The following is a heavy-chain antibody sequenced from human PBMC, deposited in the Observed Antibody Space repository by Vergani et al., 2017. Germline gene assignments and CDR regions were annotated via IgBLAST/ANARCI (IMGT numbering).Heavy chain of an antibody. Sequence: QVQLVESGGGVVQPGGSLRLSCAASGFTFSSYGMHWVRQAPGKGLEWVAFIRYDGSNKYYADSVKGRFTISRDNSKNTLYLQMNSLRAEDTAVYYCAKSRTMEGLNYYYYGMDVWGQGTTVTVSS. D-gene: IGHD3-10*01. CDR3: AKSRTMEGLNYYYYGMDV. J-gene: IGHJ6*02. CDR2: IRYDGSNK. CDR1: GFTFSSYG. V-gene: IGHV3-30*02.